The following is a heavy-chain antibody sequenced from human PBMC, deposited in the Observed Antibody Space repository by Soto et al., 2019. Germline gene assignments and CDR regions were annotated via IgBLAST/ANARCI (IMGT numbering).Heavy chain of an antibody. J-gene: IGHJ5*02. D-gene: IGHD5-18*01. CDR1: GGSISSNY. CDR2: IYYSGST. Sequence: SETLSLTCTVSGGSISSNYWSWIRQPPGKGLEWIGHIYYSGSTNYSPSLKSRVTISVDTSKIQFSLTLSSVTAADTAVYYCARHDVSYGQYNWFDPWGQGTLVTVSS. CDR3: ARHDVSYGQYNWFDP. V-gene: IGHV4-59*08.